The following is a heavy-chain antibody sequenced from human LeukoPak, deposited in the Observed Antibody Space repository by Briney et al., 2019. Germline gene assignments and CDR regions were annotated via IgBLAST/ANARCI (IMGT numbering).Heavy chain of an antibody. D-gene: IGHD6-6*01. V-gene: IGHV3-21*01. CDR3: ARALGYSSSSSGRYYYYYYMDV. CDR2: ISSSSSYI. Sequence: PGGSLRLSCAASGFTFSSYGMHWVRQAPGKGLEWVSSISSSSSYIYYADSVKGRFTISRDNAKNSLYLQMNSLRAEDTAVYYCARALGYSSSSSGRYYYYYYMDVWGKGTTVTVSS. J-gene: IGHJ6*03. CDR1: GFTFSSYG.